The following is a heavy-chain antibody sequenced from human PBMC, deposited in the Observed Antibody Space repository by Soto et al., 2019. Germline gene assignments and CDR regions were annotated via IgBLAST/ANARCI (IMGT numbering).Heavy chain of an antibody. J-gene: IGHJ5*02. CDR2: IYYSGST. CDR1: GGSISSYY. CDR3: ARSGDRGDWFDP. V-gene: IGHV4-59*08. Sequence: SETLSLTCTVSGGSISSYYWSWIRQPPGKGLEWIGYIYYSGSTNYNPSLKSRVTISVDTSKNQFSLKLSSVTAADTAVYYCARSGDRGDWFDPWGQGTLVTVSS. D-gene: IGHD7-27*01.